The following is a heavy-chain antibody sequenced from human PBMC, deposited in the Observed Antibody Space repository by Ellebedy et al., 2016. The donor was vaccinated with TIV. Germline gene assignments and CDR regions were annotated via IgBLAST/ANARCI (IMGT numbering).Heavy chain of an antibody. V-gene: IGHV1-46*04. CDR2: INPSGGST. D-gene: IGHD1-1*01. J-gene: IGHJ4*02. CDR1: GYTFTSYY. CDR3: TRDIVTTGGSYFDY. Sequence: ASVKVSCKASGYTFTSYYMHWVRQAPGQGLEWMGIINPSGGSTSYAQKLQGRVTMTRDTSTSTVYMELSSLRSEDSAVYYCTRDIVTTGGSYFDYWGQGTLVSVSS.